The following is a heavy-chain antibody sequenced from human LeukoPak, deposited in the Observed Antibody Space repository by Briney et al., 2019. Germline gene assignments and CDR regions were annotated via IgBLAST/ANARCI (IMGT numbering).Heavy chain of an antibody. CDR3: AKPRMITFGGVIHYYFDY. CDR1: GFTFSSYA. V-gene: IGHV3-23*01. Sequence: PGGSLRLSCAASGFTFSSYAMSWVRQAPGKGLEWVSAISGSGGSTYYADSVKGRFTISRDNSKNTLYLQMNSLRAEDTAVYYCAKPRMITFGGVIHYYFDYWGQGTLVTVSS. CDR2: ISGSGGST. D-gene: IGHD3-16*02. J-gene: IGHJ4*02.